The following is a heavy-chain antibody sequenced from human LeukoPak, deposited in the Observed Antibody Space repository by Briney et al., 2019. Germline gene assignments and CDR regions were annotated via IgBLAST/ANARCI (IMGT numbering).Heavy chain of an antibody. D-gene: IGHD5-18*01. CDR1: GFMFSSYW. CDR3: ARADVDTEGFDI. V-gene: IGHV3-23*01. J-gene: IGHJ3*02. Sequence: PGGSLRLSCAASGFMFSSYWMSWVRQAPGKGLEWVSAISGSGGSTYYADSVKGRFTISRENAKNSLYLQMNSLRAGDTAVYYCARADVDTEGFDIWGQGTMVTVSS. CDR2: ISGSGGST.